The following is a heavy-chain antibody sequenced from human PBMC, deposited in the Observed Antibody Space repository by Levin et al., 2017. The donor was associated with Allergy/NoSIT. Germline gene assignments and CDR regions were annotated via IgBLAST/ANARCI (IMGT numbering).Heavy chain of an antibody. V-gene: IGHV3-9*01. J-gene: IGHJ4*02. CDR3: AKDYYDSSGYYYAPFFDY. Sequence: SLKISCAASGFTFDDYAMHWVRQAPGKGLEWVSGISWNSGSIGYADSVKGRFTISRDNAKNSLYLQMNSLRAEDTALYYCAKDYYDSSGYYYAPFFDYWGQGTLVTVSS. CDR2: ISWNSGSI. CDR1: GFTFDDYA. D-gene: IGHD3-22*01.